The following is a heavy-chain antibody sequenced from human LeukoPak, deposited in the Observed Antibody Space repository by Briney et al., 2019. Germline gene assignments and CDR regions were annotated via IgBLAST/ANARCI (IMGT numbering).Heavy chain of an antibody. Sequence: PGGSLRLSCAASGFTFSNERMHWVRQAPGKGLFWVSYIDSDGSSATYADSVKGRFIISRDNAKSTLYLHMNSLRAEDTGVYFCAKSDPPLPYCGQGTLVTVSS. J-gene: IGHJ4*02. CDR3: AKSDPPLPY. CDR1: GFTFSNER. V-gene: IGHV3-74*01. CDR2: IDSDGSSA.